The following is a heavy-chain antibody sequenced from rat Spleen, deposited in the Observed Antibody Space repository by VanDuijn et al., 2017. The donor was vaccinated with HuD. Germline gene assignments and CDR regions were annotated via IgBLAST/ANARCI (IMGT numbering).Heavy chain of an antibody. CDR1: GFNFNDYW. J-gene: IGHJ1*01. D-gene: IGHD5-1*01. CDR3: ARGTGSSYYWYFDF. Sequence: EVKLVESGGGLVQPGKSLKLSCAASGFNFNDYWMGWVRQAPGKGLEWVATISYDGSSTYHRDSVKGRFTISRDNAKSTLYLQMDSLRSEDTATYYCARGTGSSYYWYFDFWGPGTMVTVSS. CDR2: ISYDGSST. V-gene: IGHV5-29*01.